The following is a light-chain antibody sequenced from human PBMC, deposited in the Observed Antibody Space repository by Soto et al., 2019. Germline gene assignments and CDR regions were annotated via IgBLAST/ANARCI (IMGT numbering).Light chain of an antibody. V-gene: IGLV1-44*01. Sequence: QSVLTQPPSASGTPGQTVTISCSGSSSNIGDNPVNWYQQLPGAAPKLLIYINDQRPSGVPDRFSGSKSSSSASLAISGLQPEDEADYYWAAWDDSLNALFGTGTKLTVL. CDR3: AAWDDSLNAL. J-gene: IGLJ1*01. CDR2: IND. CDR1: SSNIGDNP.